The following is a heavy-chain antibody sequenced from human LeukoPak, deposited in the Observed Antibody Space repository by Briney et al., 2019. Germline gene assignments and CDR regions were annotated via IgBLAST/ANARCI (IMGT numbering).Heavy chain of an antibody. CDR3: AKASWVSSADAVL. J-gene: IGHJ4*02. D-gene: IGHD6-13*01. Sequence: GGSLRLSCAVSGITLSNYGMSWVRQAPGKGLEWVAGISDSGGSTNYADSVKGRFTISRDNPKNTLYLQMNSLRAEDTAVYFCAKASWVSSADAVLWGQGTQVTVSS. V-gene: IGHV3-23*01. CDR2: ISDSGGST. CDR1: GITLSNYG.